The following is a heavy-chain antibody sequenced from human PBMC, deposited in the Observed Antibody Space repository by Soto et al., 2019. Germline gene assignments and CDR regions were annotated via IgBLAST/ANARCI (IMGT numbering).Heavy chain of an antibody. CDR1: GYSFTAYC. J-gene: IGHJ4*01. CDR2: INPNSGGT. V-gene: IGHV1-2*02. D-gene: IGHD6-19*01. CDR3: ARSSGAYSDFDY. Sequence: ASVKVSCKASGYSFTAYCVHWVRQAPGQGLEWMGWINPNSGGTNYAQRFQGRVAMTTDTSTNTAYMELNSLKSDDTALYFCARSSGAYSDFDYWGQGTQVTVSS.